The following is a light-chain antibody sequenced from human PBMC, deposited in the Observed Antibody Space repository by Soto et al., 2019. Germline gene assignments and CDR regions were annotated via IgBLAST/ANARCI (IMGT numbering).Light chain of an antibody. Sequence: EIVLTQSPATLSLSPGERATLSCGCSQSIGYYLAWYQEKPGQAPRLLIYDASIRATGIPARFSGSWSGTDFTLTINGLEPEDSEVYYCQQRGNWPPTWTFGQGTKVDIK. CDR3: QQRGNWPPTWT. V-gene: IGKV3-11*01. CDR2: DAS. CDR1: QSIGYY. J-gene: IGKJ1*01.